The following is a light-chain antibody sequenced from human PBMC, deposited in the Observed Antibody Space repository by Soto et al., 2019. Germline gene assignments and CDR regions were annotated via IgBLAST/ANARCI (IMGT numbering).Light chain of an antibody. CDR2: EVT. CDR1: SSDVGPYNY. CDR3: SSYTASSTLV. Sequence: QSALTQPASVSGSPGQSITISCTGTSSDVGPYNYVSWYQHHPGKAPKLLIYEVTKRLSGVSHRFSGSKSGNTASLTITGLQAEDEADYYCSSYTASSTLVFGGGTKLTVL. J-gene: IGLJ3*02. V-gene: IGLV2-14*01.